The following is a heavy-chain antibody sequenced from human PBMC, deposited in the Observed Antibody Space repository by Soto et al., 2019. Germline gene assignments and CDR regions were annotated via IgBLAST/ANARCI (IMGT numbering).Heavy chain of an antibody. CDR3: ARTDYDILTGYREYYYYYMDV. Sequence: SETLSLTCTVSGGSISSYYWSWIRQPPGKGLEWIGYIYYSGSTNYNPSLKSRVTISVDTSKNQFSLKLSSVTAADTAVYYCARTDYDILTGYREYYYYYMDVWGKGTTVTVSS. CDR2: IYYSGST. V-gene: IGHV4-59*01. J-gene: IGHJ6*03. D-gene: IGHD3-9*01. CDR1: GGSISSYY.